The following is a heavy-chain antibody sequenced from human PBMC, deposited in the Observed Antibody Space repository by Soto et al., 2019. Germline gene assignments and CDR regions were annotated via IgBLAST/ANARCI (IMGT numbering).Heavy chain of an antibody. CDR3: AKDTATAITSYYFYGMDV. CDR1: GFIFSTYG. CDR2: ISFDGRNK. Sequence: GGSLRLSCAASGFIFSTYGMHWVRQAPGKGLEWVAVISFDGRNKYYADSVRGRFTISRDNSKNTLHLQMNSLRGEDTAVYYCAKDTATAITSYYFYGMDVWGQGTTVTVS. J-gene: IGHJ6*02. D-gene: IGHD5-12*01. V-gene: IGHV3-30*18.